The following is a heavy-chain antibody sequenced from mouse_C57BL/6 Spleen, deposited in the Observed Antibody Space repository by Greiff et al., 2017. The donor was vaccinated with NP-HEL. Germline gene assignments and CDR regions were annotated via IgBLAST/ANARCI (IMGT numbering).Heavy chain of an antibody. CDR3: TGGGSWFAY. V-gene: IGHV6-3*01. CDR2: IRLKSDNYAT. J-gene: IGHJ3*01. CDR1: GFTFSNYW. Sequence: EVKLEESGGGLVQPGGSMKLSCVASGFTFSNYWMNWVHQSPEKGLEWVAQIRLKSDNYATHYAESVKGRFTISRDDSKSSVYLQMNNLRAEDTGIYYCTGGGSWFAYWGQGTLVTVSA.